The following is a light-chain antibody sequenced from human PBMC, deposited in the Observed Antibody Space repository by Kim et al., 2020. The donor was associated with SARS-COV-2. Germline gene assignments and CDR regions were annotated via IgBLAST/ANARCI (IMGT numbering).Light chain of an antibody. J-gene: IGKJ1*01. CDR1: QGISSA. CDR3: QQLRSEPT. V-gene: IGKV1-13*02. Sequence: IQLTQSPSSLSASVGDKVTITCRASQGISSALAWYQQEAGKAPKLLIFDASSLESGVPARFSGSGSGTEFTLTISSLQPEDFATYYCQQLRSEPTFGQGTKVDIK. CDR2: DAS.